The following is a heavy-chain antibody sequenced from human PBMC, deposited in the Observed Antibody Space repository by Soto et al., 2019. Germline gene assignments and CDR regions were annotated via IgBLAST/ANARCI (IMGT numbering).Heavy chain of an antibody. J-gene: IGHJ3*02. Sequence: ASVKVSCKASGYTFIGYYMHWVRQAPGQGLEWMGWINPNSGGTNSAQKFQGRVTMTRDTSISTAYMELSRLRYDDKAVYYCERESLDRDDAFDIWGQGTMVTVSS. CDR1: GYTFIGYY. CDR2: INPNSGGT. D-gene: IGHD1-1*01. V-gene: IGHV1-2*02. CDR3: ERESLDRDDAFDI.